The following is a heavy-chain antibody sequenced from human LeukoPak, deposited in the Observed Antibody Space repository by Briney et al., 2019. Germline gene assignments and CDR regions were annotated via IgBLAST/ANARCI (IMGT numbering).Heavy chain of an antibody. CDR3: ARGKMGSSFSEYYFDY. CDR1: GFTVSSNY. J-gene: IGHJ4*02. V-gene: IGHV3-53*01. CDR2: IYSGGST. D-gene: IGHD6-13*01. Sequence: PGGSLRLSCAASGFTVSSNYMSWVRQAPGKGLEWVSVIYSGGSTYYADSVKGRFTISRDNSKNTLYLQMNSLRAEDTAVYYCARGKMGSSFSEYYFDYWGQGTLVTVSS.